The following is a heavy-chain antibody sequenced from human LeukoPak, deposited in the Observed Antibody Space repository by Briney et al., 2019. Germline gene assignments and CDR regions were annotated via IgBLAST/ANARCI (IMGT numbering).Heavy chain of an antibody. D-gene: IGHD3-10*01. Sequence: GGSLRLSCAASGFTFSSYWRSWVRQAPGKGLEWVANIKQDGSEKYYVDSVKGRFTVSRDNAKNSLSLQMNSLRAEDTAVYYCARVTGSGSLGSYPYWGQGTLVTVSS. CDR3: ARVTGSGSLGSYPY. V-gene: IGHV3-7*01. J-gene: IGHJ4*02. CDR1: GFTFSSYW. CDR2: IKQDGSEK.